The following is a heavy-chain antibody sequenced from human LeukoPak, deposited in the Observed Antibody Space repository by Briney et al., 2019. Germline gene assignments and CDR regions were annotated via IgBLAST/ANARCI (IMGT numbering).Heavy chain of an antibody. Sequence: GASVKVSCKASGYTFTSYGISWVRQAPGQGLEWMGGIIPIFGTANYAQKFQGRVTITADESASTAYMELSSLRSEDTAVYYCARGENYDSSGYFYWGQGTLVTVSS. CDR1: GYTFTSYG. D-gene: IGHD3-22*01. J-gene: IGHJ4*02. V-gene: IGHV1-69*13. CDR2: IIPIFGTA. CDR3: ARGENYDSSGYFY.